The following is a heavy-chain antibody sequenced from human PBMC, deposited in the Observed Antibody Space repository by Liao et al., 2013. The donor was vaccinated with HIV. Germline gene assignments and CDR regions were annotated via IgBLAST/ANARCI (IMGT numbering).Heavy chain of an antibody. CDR3: ARGGSDFWMGYSFDH. D-gene: IGHD3-3*01. V-gene: IGHV4-39*07. J-gene: IGHJ4*02. Sequence: QLQLQESGPGLVKPSETLSLTCSVSGSSSSSTSYYWGWIRQPPGKGLEWIGSIYYSGGGTYYNPSLKSRLTISINTSQNQFSLKMTSVTAADTAIYYCARGGSDFWMGYSFDHWGQGALVTVSS. CDR1: GSSSSSTSYY. CDR2: IYYSGGGT.